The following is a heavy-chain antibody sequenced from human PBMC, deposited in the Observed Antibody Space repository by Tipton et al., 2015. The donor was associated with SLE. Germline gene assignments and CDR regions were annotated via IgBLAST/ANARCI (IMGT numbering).Heavy chain of an antibody. V-gene: IGHV4-59*02. CDR1: GGSVSDYY. J-gene: IGHJ2*01. Sequence: TLSLTCTVSGGSVSDYYWTWIRQPPGKGLEWIGYIFYSGGTNYSPSLKSRVTISVDTSKNQFSLRLSSVTAADTAVYYCARWGRTMIHWYFDLWGRGTLVTVSS. D-gene: IGHD3-22*01. CDR2: IFYSGGT. CDR3: ARWGRTMIHWYFDL.